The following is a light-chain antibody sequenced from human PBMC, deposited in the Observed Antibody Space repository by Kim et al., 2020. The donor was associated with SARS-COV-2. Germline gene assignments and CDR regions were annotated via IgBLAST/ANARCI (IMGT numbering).Light chain of an antibody. CDR2: DVS. CDR3: CSYAGSYTWV. CDR1: SSDVGGYNY. J-gene: IGLJ3*02. V-gene: IGLV2-11*01. Sequence: QSVTIPCTGTSSDVGGYNYVSWYQQHPGKAHKLMIYDVSKRPSGVPDRFSGSKSGNTASLTISGLQAEDEADYYCCSYAGSYTWVFGGGTQPTVL.